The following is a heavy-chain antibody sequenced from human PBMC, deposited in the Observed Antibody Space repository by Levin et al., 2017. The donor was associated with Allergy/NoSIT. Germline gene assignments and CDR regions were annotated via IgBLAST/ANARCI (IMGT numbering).Heavy chain of an antibody. V-gene: IGHV4-34*01. CDR1: GGSFSGYY. J-gene: IGHJ6*02. CDR3: ARLVVVVPAAMRYYYYYGMDV. D-gene: IGHD2-2*01. Sequence: PSETLSLTCAVYGGSFSGYYWSWIRQPPGKGLEWIGEINHSGSTNYNPSLKSRVTISVDTSKNQFSLKLSSVTAADTAVYYCARLVVVVPAAMRYYYYYGMDVWGQGTTVTVSS. CDR2: INHSGST.